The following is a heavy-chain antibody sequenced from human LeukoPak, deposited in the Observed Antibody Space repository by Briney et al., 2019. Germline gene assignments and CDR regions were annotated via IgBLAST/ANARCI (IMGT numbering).Heavy chain of an antibody. CDR1: GDPISNYY. Sequence: PSETLTLTCTVSGDPISNYYWNWIPQPAGKGLEWIGRIYSSGSTNYNPSLKSRVTMSVDMSKKQFSLKLSSVTAADTAVYYCARGGGAYAFDYWGRGTLVTVSS. J-gene: IGHJ4*02. CDR3: ARGGGAYAFDY. D-gene: IGHD4-23*01. V-gene: IGHV4-4*07. CDR2: IYSSGST.